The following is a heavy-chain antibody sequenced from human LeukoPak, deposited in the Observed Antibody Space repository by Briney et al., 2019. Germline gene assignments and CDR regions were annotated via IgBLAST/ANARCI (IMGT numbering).Heavy chain of an antibody. CDR3: ARVSPYYYGSGLDY. J-gene: IGHJ4*02. D-gene: IGHD3-10*01. CDR2: ISYDGSNK. Sequence: PGGSLRLSCAASGFTFSSYAMHWVRQAPGKGLEWVAVISYDGSNKYYADSVKGRFTISRDNSKNTLYLQMNSLRAEDTAVYYCARVSPYYYGSGLDYWGQGTLVTVSS. V-gene: IGHV3-30-3*01. CDR1: GFTFSSYA.